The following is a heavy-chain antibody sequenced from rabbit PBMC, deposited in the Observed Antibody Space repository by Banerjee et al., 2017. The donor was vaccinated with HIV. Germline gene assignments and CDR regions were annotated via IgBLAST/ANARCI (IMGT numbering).Heavy chain of an antibody. CDR3: ARDGAGGSYFTL. J-gene: IGHJ4*01. CDR1: GFSFSSNW. D-gene: IGHD8-1*01. CDR2: IDTNDGDT. Sequence: LEESGGGLVKPGGTLTLTCTVSGFSFSSNWICWVRQAPGKGLEWIACIDTNDGDTDYANWPKGRFTISKTSSTTVTLQMTRLTAADTATYFCARDGAGGSYFTLWGQGTLVTVS. V-gene: IGHV1S45*01.